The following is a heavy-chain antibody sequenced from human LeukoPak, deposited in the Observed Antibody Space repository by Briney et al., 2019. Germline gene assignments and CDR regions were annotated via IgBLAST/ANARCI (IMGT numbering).Heavy chain of an antibody. D-gene: IGHD1-26*01. V-gene: IGHV1-3*01. CDR3: ARTSGATGLYFDY. J-gene: IGHJ4*02. Sequence: ASVKVSCKASGYTFTSYGISWVRQAPGQGLEWMGWINAGNGNTKYSQKFQGRVTITRDTSASTAYMELSSLRSEDTAVYYCARTSGATGLYFDYWGQGTLVTVSS. CDR1: GYTFTSYG. CDR2: INAGNGNT.